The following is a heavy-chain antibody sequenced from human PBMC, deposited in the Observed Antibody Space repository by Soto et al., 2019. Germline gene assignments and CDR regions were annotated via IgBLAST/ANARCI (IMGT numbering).Heavy chain of an antibody. Sequence: GSLRLSCAASGFTFSGYAMSWVRQAPGKGLEWVSAISGSGVSTYYADSVKGRFTISRDNSKNKLYLQMRSLRGEDTAGYYCAKERFDRSGYPTDYWGQGTLVTVSS. V-gene: IGHV3-23*01. CDR3: AKERFDRSGYPTDY. D-gene: IGHD3-22*01. CDR1: GFTFSGYA. CDR2: ISGSGVST. J-gene: IGHJ4*02.